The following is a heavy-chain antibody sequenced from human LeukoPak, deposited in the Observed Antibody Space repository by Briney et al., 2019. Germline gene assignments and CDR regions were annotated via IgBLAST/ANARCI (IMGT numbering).Heavy chain of an antibody. J-gene: IGHJ4*02. CDR1: GFTFSSYA. D-gene: IGHD3-10*01. Sequence: SGGSLRLSCAASGFTFSSYAMGWVRQAPGKGLEWVSTVSVYGGTTYYADSVKGRFTISRDNSKNTLYLQMNSLRPEDAAVYFCAKELHGSGNYAFDYWGQGTLVTVSS. CDR3: AKELHGSGNYAFDY. CDR2: VSVYGGTT. V-gene: IGHV3-23*01.